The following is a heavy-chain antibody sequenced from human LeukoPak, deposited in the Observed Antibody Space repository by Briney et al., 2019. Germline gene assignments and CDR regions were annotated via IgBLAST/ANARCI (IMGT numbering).Heavy chain of an antibody. D-gene: IGHD3-10*01. J-gene: IGHJ4*02. Sequence: GGSLRLSCAASGFTFDDYAMHWVRQAPGKGLEWVSGISWNSGSIGYADSVKGRFTISRDNAKNSLYLQMNSLRAEDTALYYCANREGGYWGQRTLVSVSS. CDR1: GFTFDDYA. CDR3: ANREGGY. CDR2: ISWNSGSI. V-gene: IGHV3-9*01.